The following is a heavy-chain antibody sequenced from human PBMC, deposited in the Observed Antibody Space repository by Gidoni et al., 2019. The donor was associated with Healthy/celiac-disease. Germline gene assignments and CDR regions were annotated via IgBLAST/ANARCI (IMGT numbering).Heavy chain of an antibody. J-gene: IGHJ4*02. V-gene: IGHV3-30*18. Sequence: QVQLVESGGGVVQPGRSLRLSCAASGFTFSSYGMHWVRQAPGKGLEWVAVISYDGSNKYYADSVKGRFTISRDNSKNTLYLQMNSLRAEDTAVYYCAKGGEGTMVTEAFDYWGQGTLVTVSS. CDR2: ISYDGSNK. D-gene: IGHD5-18*01. CDR1: GFTFSSYG. CDR3: AKGGEGTMVTEAFDY.